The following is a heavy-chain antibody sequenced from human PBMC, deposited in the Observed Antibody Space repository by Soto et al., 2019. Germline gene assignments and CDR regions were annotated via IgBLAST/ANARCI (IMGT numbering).Heavy chain of an antibody. D-gene: IGHD1-26*01. CDR1: GGSISSYY. V-gene: IGHV4-59*01. Sequence: SETLSLTCTVSGGSISSYYWSWIRQPPGRGLEWIGYIYYSGSTNYNPSLKSRVTISVDTSKNQFSLKLSSVTAADTAVYYCARGRGSNSGSYFRTGGQYYYYYGMDVWGQGTTVTVSS. J-gene: IGHJ6*02. CDR3: ARGRGSNSGSYFRTGGQYYYYYGMDV. CDR2: IYYSGST.